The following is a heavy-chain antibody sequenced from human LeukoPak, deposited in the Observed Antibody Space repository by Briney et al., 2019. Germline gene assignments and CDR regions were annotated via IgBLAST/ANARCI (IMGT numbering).Heavy chain of an antibody. V-gene: IGHV1-8*01. J-gene: IGHJ5*02. CDR3: ARGRTVRNWFDP. Sequence: ASVKVSCKASGYTFTSYDINWVRQATGQGLEWMGWMNPNSGNTGYAQKFQGRVTMTRNTSISTAYMELSSLRSEDTAVYYCARGRTVRNWFDPWGQGTLVTVPS. D-gene: IGHD4-11*01. CDR2: MNPNSGNT. CDR1: GYTFTSYD.